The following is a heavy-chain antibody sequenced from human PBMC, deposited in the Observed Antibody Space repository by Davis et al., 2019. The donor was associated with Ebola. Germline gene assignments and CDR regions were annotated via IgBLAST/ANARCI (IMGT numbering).Heavy chain of an antibody. Sequence: PGGSLRLSCAASGFTFNKYEMNWVRQAPGKGLEWISYISDSGSTTYYTDSVKGRFTISRDNAKNSLYLQMDSLRAEDTAVYYCARDLDFMVLVTHYDAFDVWGQGTTVTVSS. CDR1: GFTFNKYE. J-gene: IGHJ3*01. CDR2: ISDSGSTT. D-gene: IGHD2-8*01. V-gene: IGHV3-48*03. CDR3: ARDLDFMVLVTHYDAFDV.